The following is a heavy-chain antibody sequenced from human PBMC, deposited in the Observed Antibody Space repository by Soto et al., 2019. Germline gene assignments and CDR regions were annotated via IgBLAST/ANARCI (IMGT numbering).Heavy chain of an antibody. J-gene: IGHJ6*02. D-gene: IGHD3-3*01. Sequence: NPSETLSLTCAVYGGSFSGYYWSWIRQPPGKGLEWIGEINHSGSTNYNPSLKSRVTISVDTSKNQFSLKLSSVTAADTAVYYCARGPGRWSGYYILYYYYGMDVWGQGTTVTVSS. CDR2: INHSGST. V-gene: IGHV4-34*01. CDR1: GGSFSGYY. CDR3: ARGPGRWSGYYILYYYYGMDV.